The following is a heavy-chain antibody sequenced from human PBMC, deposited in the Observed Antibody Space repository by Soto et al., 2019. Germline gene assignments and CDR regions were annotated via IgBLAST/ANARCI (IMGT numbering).Heavy chain of an antibody. D-gene: IGHD3-3*01. Sequence: EVQLLESGGGVVQPGGSLRLSCIASGFIFDDYAIHWVRQVPGKGLEWVSGIDWNMATTDYADSVKGRFTLSRDKARNSVLLQMNSVRPEDTALYYCVKDVGSRPYDFTNFDSWGQGTLVTVSS. CDR1: GFIFDDYA. CDR2: IDWNMATT. J-gene: IGHJ4*02. CDR3: VKDVGSRPYDFTNFDS. V-gene: IGHV3-9*01.